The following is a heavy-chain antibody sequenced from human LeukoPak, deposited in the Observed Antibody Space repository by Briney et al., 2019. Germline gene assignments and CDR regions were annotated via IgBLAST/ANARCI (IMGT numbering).Heavy chain of an antibody. CDR1: GITFSTYW. D-gene: IGHD5-24*01. CDR2: ISYDGSNK. Sequence: GGSLRLSCAGSGITFSTYWMDWVRQAPGKGLEWVAVISYDGSNKYYADSVKGRFTISRDNSKNTLYLQMNSLRAEDTAVYYCAKGWQLVDYWGQGTLVTVSS. J-gene: IGHJ4*02. V-gene: IGHV3-30*18. CDR3: AKGWQLVDY.